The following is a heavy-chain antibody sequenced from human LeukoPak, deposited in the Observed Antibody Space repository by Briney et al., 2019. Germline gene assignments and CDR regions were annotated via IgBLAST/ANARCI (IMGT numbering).Heavy chain of an antibody. V-gene: IGHV3-53*01. J-gene: IGHJ3*02. Sequence: PGWSLRLSCAASGFTVSDNYVTWVRQAPGKGLEWVSSIYSAGATHYAESVKGRFTISRDNSKNTLYLQMNSLRAEDMAVYYCARIEWERLGRAFDIWGQGTMVTVSS. CDR2: IYSAGAT. CDR1: GFTVSDNY. CDR3: ARIEWERLGRAFDI. D-gene: IGHD1-26*01.